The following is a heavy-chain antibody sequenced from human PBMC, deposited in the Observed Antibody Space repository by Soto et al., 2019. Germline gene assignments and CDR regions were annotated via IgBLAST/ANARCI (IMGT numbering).Heavy chain of an antibody. D-gene: IGHD5-12*01. V-gene: IGHV6-1*01. J-gene: IGHJ4*02. Sequence: PSQTLSLTCDISGDSVSSNSAAWNWIRQSPSRGLGWLGRTSYRSKWYNDYAVSVKSRITINPDTSKNQFSLKLSSVTAADTAVYYCASGGYSGYDSYYFDYWGQGTLVTVSS. CDR2: TSYRSKWYN. CDR1: GDSVSSNSAA. CDR3: ASGGYSGYDSYYFDY.